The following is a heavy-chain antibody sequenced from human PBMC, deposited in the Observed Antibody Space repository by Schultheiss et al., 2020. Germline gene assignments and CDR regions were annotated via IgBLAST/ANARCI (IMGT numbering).Heavy chain of an antibody. CDR2: INAGNGNT. CDR1: GYTFTSYA. Sequence: SVKVSCKASGYTFTSYAMHWVRQAPGQRLEWMGWINAGNGNTKYSQKFQGRVTITRDTSASTAYMELSSLRSEDTAVYYCARVGVAAAGGQTFDYWGQGTLVTGSS. J-gene: IGHJ4*02. CDR3: ARVGVAAAGGQTFDY. D-gene: IGHD6-13*01. V-gene: IGHV1-3*01.